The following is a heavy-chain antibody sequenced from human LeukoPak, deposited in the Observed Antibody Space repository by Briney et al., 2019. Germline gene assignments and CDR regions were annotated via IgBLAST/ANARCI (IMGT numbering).Heavy chain of an antibody. CDR3: ARRSGSYYSGGYY. CDR1: GYSFTSYW. CDR2: IYPGDSDT. D-gene: IGHD1-26*01. J-gene: IGHJ4*02. Sequence: GESLQISCKGSGYSFTSYWIGWGRQLPGKGLEWMGIIYPGDSDTRYSPSFQGQVTISADKSISTAYLQWSSLKASDTAMYYCARRSGSYYSGGYYWGQGTLVTVSS. V-gene: IGHV5-51*01.